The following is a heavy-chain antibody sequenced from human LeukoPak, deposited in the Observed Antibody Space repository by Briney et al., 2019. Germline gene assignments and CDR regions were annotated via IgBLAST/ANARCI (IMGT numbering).Heavy chain of an antibody. CDR1: EFTFW. V-gene: IGHV3-74*01. J-gene: IGHJ4*02. CDR3: ARVGAEWVYDFWSGYHYYFDY. D-gene: IGHD3-3*01. CDR2: INGDGSST. Sequence: GGSLRLSCAASEFTFWMHWVRQAPGKGLVWVSQINGDGSSTSYADSVKGRFTISRDNAKNSLYLQMNSLRAEDTAVYYCARVGAEWVYDFWSGYHYYFDYWGQGTLVTVSS.